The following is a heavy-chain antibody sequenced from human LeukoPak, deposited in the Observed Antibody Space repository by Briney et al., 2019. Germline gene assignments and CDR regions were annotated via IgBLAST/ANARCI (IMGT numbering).Heavy chain of an antibody. D-gene: IGHD6-19*01. CDR1: GYTFTSYD. V-gene: IGHV1-8*01. CDR3: ARVTGYSSGWPD. Sequence: WASVKVSCKASGYTFTSYDINWVRQATGQGLEWMGWMNPNSGNTGYAQKFQGRVTMTRNTSISTAYMELSSLRSEDTAVYYCARVTGYSSGWPDWGQGTLVTVSS. J-gene: IGHJ4*02. CDR2: MNPNSGNT.